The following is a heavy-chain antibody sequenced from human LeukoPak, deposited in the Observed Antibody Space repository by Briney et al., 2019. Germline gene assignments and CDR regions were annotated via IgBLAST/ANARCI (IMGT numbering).Heavy chain of an antibody. D-gene: IGHD3/OR15-3a*01. CDR1: GFTFTNHP. V-gene: IGHV3-64*02. CDR3: ARAFRPASDPHDFYDF. Sequence: GGSLRLSCAASGFTFTNHPMHWVRQTSGKRLEYVSAISPSGDRTWYADSVKGRFTISRDNSKNTMYLQMGSLRPEDMGVYYCARAFRPASDPHDFYDFWGRGTTITVSS. J-gene: IGHJ3*01. CDR2: ISPSGDRT.